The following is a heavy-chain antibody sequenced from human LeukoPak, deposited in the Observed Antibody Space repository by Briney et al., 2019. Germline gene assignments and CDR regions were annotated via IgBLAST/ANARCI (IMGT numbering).Heavy chain of an antibody. J-gene: IGHJ4*02. CDR3: ARSLLEYSSSSGFDY. V-gene: IGHV4-34*01. Sequence: PSETLSLTCAVYGESFSGYYWTWLRQPPGKGLEWIGEINHSGSTNYNPSLKSRVPISVDTSKNQFSLKLSSVTAADTAVYYCARSLLEYSSSSGFDYWGQGTLVTVSS. D-gene: IGHD6-6*01. CDR2: INHSGST. CDR1: GESFSGYY.